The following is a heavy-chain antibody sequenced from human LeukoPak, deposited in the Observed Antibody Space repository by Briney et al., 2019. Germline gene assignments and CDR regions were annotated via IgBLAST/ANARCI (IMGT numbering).Heavy chain of an antibody. V-gene: IGHV2-5*02. CDR2: IYWDDDK. J-gene: IGHJ5*02. Sequence: ESGPTLVNPTQTLTLTCSFSGFSFSTSGVGVGWIRQSPGKALEWLALIYWDDDKRYSPSLKSRLTITKDTSKNQVVLTMTNMDPVDTATYYCAHDGDYRWGDWFDPWGQGTLVTVSS. CDR1: GFSFSTSGVG. CDR3: AHDGDYRWGDWFDP. D-gene: IGHD4-17*01.